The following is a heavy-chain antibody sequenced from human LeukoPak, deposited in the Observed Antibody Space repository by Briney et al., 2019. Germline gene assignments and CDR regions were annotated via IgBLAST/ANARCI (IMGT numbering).Heavy chain of an antibody. J-gene: IGHJ5*02. V-gene: IGHV3-7*01. CDR1: GFTLSSYW. D-gene: IGHD6-6*01. Sequence: GGSLRISCAASGFTLSSYWMSWVGQAPGKGLAWVANIKQDGSEKDYVDSVKGRFTISRDNAKNSLYLQMNSLRAEDTAVYYCAGYSRSSGWFDPWGQGTLVTVSS. CDR3: AGYSRSSGWFDP. CDR2: IKQDGSEK.